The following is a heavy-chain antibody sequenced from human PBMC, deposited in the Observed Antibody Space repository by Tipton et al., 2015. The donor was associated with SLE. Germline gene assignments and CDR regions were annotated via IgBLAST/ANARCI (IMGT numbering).Heavy chain of an antibody. Sequence: TLSLTCSVSGGSISSYYWSWLRQPPGKGLEWIGYIYYSGSTNYNPSLKSRVTISVDTSKNQFSLKLSSVTAADTAVYYYARDCGIVGAPPFAFNIWGHGTMVTVSS. J-gene: IGHJ3*02. D-gene: IGHD1-26*01. CDR3: ARDCGIVGAPPFAFNI. CDR1: GGSISSYY. CDR2: IYYSGST. V-gene: IGHV4-59*01.